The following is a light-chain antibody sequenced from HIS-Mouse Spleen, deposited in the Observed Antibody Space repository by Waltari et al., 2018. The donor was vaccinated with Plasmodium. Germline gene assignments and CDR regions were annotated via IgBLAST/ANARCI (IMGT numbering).Light chain of an antibody. CDR1: SNDVGGYNY. J-gene: IGLJ3*02. CDR3: CSYAGSYTWV. Sequence: QSALTQPRSVSGSPGQSVTIPCTGTSNDVGGYNYVSWYQQHPVKAPKLMIYDVRKRPSGVPDRFSGSKSGNTASLTISGLQAEDEADYYCCSYAGSYTWVFGGGTKLTVL. V-gene: IGLV2-11*01. CDR2: DVR.